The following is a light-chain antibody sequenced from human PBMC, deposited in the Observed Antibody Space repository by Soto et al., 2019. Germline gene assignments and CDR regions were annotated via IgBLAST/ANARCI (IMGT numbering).Light chain of an antibody. CDR2: QNN. Sequence: SYELTQPPSVSVSPGQTASITCSGDKLGDKYAFWYQQRPGQSPLLVIYQNNKRPSGIPERFSGSNSGSTATLTISGTQAMDEADYYCQAWDSSTVVFGGGTQLTVL. CDR1: KLGDKY. CDR3: QAWDSSTVV. J-gene: IGLJ2*01. V-gene: IGLV3-1*01.